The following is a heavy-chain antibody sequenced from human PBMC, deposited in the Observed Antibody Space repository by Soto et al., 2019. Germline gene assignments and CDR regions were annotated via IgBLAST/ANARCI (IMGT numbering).Heavy chain of an antibody. CDR1: GGPIKTGDYY. J-gene: IGHJ4*02. CDR2: VFYSGAT. Sequence: SETLSLTCNVSGGPIKTGDYYWNWIRQPPGKVLEWIGYVFYSGATNYSPSLKSRAAISMDTSKNQFSLSLTSVTAAGTAVYYCARAGFSYGHLLFWGQGIRVTVSS. V-gene: IGHV4-30-4*01. CDR3: ARAGFSYGHLLF. D-gene: IGHD3-10*01.